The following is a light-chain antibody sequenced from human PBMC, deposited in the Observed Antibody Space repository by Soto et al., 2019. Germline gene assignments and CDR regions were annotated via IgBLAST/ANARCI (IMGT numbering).Light chain of an antibody. CDR3: QSYDSSLSGVV. CDR2: GNS. J-gene: IGLJ2*01. V-gene: IGLV1-40*01. Sequence: QSVLTQSPSVSGAPGQRVTISCSGSSSNIGAGHDVYWYQQLPGTAPKLLIYGNSNRPSGVPDRFSGSKSGTSASLAITGLQAEDEADYYCQSYDSSLSGVVFGGGTKL. CDR1: SSNIGAGHD.